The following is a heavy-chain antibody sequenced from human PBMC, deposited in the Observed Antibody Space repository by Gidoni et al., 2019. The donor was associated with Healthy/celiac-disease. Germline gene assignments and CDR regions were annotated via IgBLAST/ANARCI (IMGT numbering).Heavy chain of an antibody. J-gene: IGHJ3*02. V-gene: IGHV4-39*07. CDR2: IYYSGST. Sequence: QLQGQESGPGLVKPSETLSLTCTVSGGSISSSSYYWGWIRQPPGKGLEWIGSIYYSGSTYYNPSLKSRVTISVDTSKNQFSLRLSSVTAADTAVYYCASRMATPAFDIWGQGTMVTVSS. CDR1: GGSISSSSYY. D-gene: IGHD5-12*01. CDR3: ASRMATPAFDI.